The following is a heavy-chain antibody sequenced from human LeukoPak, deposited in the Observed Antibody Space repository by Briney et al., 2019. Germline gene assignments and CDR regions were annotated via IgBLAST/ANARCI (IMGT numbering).Heavy chain of an antibody. CDR3: AKDISSWWLLDY. D-gene: IGHD6-13*01. J-gene: IGHJ4*02. V-gene: IGHV3-43*02. Sequence: GGSLRLSCAASGFTFGTYAMNWVRQAPGKGLEWVSGILASGSTTYYADSVKGRFTISRDNSKNSLYLQMNSLRTEDTALYYCAKDISSWWLLDYWGQGTLVTVSS. CDR2: ILASGSTT. CDR1: GFTFGTYA.